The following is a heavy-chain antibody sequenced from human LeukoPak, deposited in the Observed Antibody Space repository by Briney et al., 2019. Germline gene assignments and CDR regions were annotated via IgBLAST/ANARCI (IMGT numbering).Heavy chain of an antibody. D-gene: IGHD4-11*01. V-gene: IGHV3-33*06. CDR3: AKDAQRGFDFSNSLES. J-gene: IGHJ4*02. CDR1: RFTFSHYG. Sequence: GGSLRLSCVTSRFTFSHYGMHWVRQAPGKGLEWVAVIWSDGTDKYYGDSVKGRFTISRDNSKNTVYLQMNSLRVEDTAVYYCAKDAQRGFDFSNSLESWGQGTLVTVSS. CDR2: IWSDGTDK.